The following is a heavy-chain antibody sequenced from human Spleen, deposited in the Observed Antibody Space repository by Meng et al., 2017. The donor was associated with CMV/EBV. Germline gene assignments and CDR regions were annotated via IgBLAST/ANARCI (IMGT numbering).Heavy chain of an antibody. D-gene: IGHD2-15*01. CDR3: ARSPGFYSLDY. J-gene: IGHJ4*02. CDR1: GASSNPDLW. Sequence: CMVYGASSNPDLWWSWVRQPPGKGLEWIGEVSHTGSTLYTPSLKSRVTISVDKAKNHFSLRLTSVTAADTGVYFCARSPGFYSLDYWGLGTLVTVSS. V-gene: IGHV4-4*01. CDR2: VSHTGST.